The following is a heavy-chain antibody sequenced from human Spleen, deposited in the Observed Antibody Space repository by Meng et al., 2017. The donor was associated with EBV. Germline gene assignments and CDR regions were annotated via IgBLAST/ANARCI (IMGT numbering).Heavy chain of an antibody. J-gene: IGHJ4*02. CDR2: FYSVTTT. D-gene: IGHD4-17*01. CDR3: VRGYDYGDYVDY. CDR1: GGSITTPNYY. Sequence: RESGPGLVKPSETPALICPVSGGSITTPNYYWGWIRQPPGKGLEWIGTFYSVTTTFYNPSLRSRLTISVDTSKNQFSLRLTSMTAADTAVYYCVRGYDYGDYVDYWGQGTLVTVSS. V-gene: IGHV4-39*07.